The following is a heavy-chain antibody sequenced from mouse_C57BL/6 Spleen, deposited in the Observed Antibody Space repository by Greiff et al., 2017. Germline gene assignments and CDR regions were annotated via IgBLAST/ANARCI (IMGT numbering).Heavy chain of an antibody. J-gene: IGHJ2*01. CDR1: GFTFSDYY. Sequence: EVMLVESEGGLVQPGSSMKLSCTASGFTFSDYYMAWVRQVPEKGLEWVANINYDGSSTYYLDSLKSRFIISRDNAKNILYLQMSSLKSEDTATYYCARSYYGSSSPFDYWGQGTTLTVSS. CDR3: ARSYYGSSSPFDY. V-gene: IGHV5-16*01. D-gene: IGHD1-1*01. CDR2: INYDGSST.